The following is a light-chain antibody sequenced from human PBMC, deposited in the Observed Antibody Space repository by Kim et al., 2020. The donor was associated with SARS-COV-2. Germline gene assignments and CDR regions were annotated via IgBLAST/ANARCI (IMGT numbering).Light chain of an antibody. J-gene: IGKJ4*01. CDR2: RAS. CDR1: QDIGTW. CDR3: QQGQNLRPT. Sequence: DIQMTQSPSFVSASVGDTVTFTCRASQDIGTWVNWYQQKPGTAPKLLIYRASTLENGVPSRFSGSGSGTEFRLTISGLQPEDFAAFFCQQGQNLRPTFGGGTKVDIK. V-gene: IGKV1D-12*01.